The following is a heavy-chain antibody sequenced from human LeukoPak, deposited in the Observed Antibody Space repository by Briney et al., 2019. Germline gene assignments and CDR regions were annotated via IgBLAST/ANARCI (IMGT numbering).Heavy chain of an antibody. CDR1: GFTFDDYA. J-gene: IGHJ6*02. CDR2: ISWNSGSI. D-gene: IGHD6-13*01. CDR3: AKGGSSSWYGYYYYGMDV. Sequence: GRSLRLSCAASGFTFDDYAMHWVRQAPGKGLEWVSGISWNSGSIGYADSVKGRFTISRDNAKNSLYLQMNGLRAEDTALYYCAKGGSSSWYGYYYYGMDVWGQGTTVTVSS. V-gene: IGHV3-9*01.